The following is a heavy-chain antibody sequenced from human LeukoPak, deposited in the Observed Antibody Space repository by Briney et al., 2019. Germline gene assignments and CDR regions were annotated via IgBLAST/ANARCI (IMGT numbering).Heavy chain of an antibody. V-gene: IGHV1-46*01. CDR1: GYTFTSYD. CDR2: INPSGDST. Sequence: ASVTLSFKASGYTFTSYDMHWVRQAPGQGLEWMGIINPSGDSTSYAQKFQGRVTMTRDTSTSTVYMELSSLRSEDTAVYYCASVLYCGADCYSGRYFFDYLGEGTLVTVSS. J-gene: IGHJ4*02. CDR3: ASVLYCGADCYSGRYFFDY. D-gene: IGHD2-21*02.